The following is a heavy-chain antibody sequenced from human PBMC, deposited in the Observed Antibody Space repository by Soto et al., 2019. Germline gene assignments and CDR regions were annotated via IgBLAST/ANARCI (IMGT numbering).Heavy chain of an antibody. CDR3: AREEMATISPSDYYYRLAV. CDR1: GFTFSSYW. Sequence: GGSLRLSCAASGFTFSSYWMSWVRQAPGKGLEWVANIKQDGSEEYYVDSVKGRFTISRDNSKNTLYLQMNSLRAEDTAVYYCAREEMATISPSDYYYRLAVCAQGTTVTVSS. J-gene: IGHJ6*02. CDR2: IKQDGSEE. V-gene: IGHV3-7*01. D-gene: IGHD5-12*01.